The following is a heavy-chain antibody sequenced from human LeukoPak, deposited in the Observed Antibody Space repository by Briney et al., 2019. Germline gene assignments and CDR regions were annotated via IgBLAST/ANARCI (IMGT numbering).Heavy chain of an antibody. CDR3: AKVSEYYYGSGAFYYYYGMDV. CDR1: GFTFSSYA. Sequence: GGSLRLSCAASGFTFSSYAMSWVRQAPGKGLEWVSAISGSGGSTYYADSVKGWFTISRDNSKNTLYLQMNSLRAEDTAVYYCAKVSEYYYGSGAFYYYYGMDVWGQGTTVTVSS. D-gene: IGHD3-10*01. CDR2: ISGSGGST. J-gene: IGHJ6*02. V-gene: IGHV3-23*01.